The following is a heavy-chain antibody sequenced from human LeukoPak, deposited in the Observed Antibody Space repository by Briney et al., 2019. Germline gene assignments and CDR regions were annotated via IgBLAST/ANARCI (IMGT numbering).Heavy chain of an antibody. V-gene: IGHV4-39*07. Sequence: SETLSLTCTVSGGSISSSSYYWGWIRQPPGKGLEWIGSIYYSGSTYYNPSLKSRVTISVDTSKNQFSLKLSSVTAADTAVYYCARGSTTVTYAGYWGQGTLVTVSS. CDR1: GGSISSSSYY. D-gene: IGHD4-17*01. CDR3: ARGSTTVTYAGY. J-gene: IGHJ4*02. CDR2: IYYSGST.